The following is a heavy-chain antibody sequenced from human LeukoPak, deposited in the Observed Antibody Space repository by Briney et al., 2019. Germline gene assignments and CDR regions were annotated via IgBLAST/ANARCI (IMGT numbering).Heavy chain of an antibody. J-gene: IGHJ4*02. CDR3: ARDLRGIDY. CDR2: IWYDGSNK. CDR1: GFTFSSYG. Sequence: GRSLRLSCAASGFTFSSYGMHWVRQAPGKGLEWAAVIWYDGSNKYYADSVKGRFTISRDNSKNTLYLQMNSLRAEDTAVYYCARDLRGIDYWGQGTLVTVSS. V-gene: IGHV3-33*01. D-gene: IGHD3-16*01.